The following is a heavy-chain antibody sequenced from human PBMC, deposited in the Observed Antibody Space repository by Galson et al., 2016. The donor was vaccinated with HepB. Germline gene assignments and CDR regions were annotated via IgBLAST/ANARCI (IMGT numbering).Heavy chain of an antibody. J-gene: IGHJ4*02. V-gene: IGHV3-9*01. D-gene: IGHD3-10*01. CDR1: GFAFDDCA. CDR2: VTWNSGIT. CDR3: AKDVDTGFGGVFDS. Sequence: SLRLSCAVSGFAFDDCAMHWVRKAPGKGLEWVSGVTWNSGITGYAASVKGRFTISRDNAKNSLYLQMNSLRPEDTALYYCAKDVDTGFGGVFDSWGQGTLVTVSS.